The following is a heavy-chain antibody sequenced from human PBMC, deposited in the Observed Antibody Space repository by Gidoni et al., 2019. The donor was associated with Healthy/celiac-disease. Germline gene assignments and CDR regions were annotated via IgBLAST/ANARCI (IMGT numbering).Heavy chain of an antibody. CDR3: AKEVYYYGMDV. Sequence: EGQLVGSGWGLVQPGGSLSPSCAASGFTFDDYAMHWVRQAPGKGLEWVSGISWNSGSIGYADSVKGRFTISRDNAKNSLYLQMNSLRAEDTALYHCAKEVYYYGMDVWGQGTTVTVSS. J-gene: IGHJ6*02. CDR2: ISWNSGSI. CDR1: GFTFDDYA. V-gene: IGHV3-9*01.